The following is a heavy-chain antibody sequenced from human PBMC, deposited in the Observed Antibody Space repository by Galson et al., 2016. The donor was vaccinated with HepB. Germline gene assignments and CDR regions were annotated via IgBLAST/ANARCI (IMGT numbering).Heavy chain of an antibody. V-gene: IGHV4-39*01. CDR3: ARHHVSFTRGLGDTFDI. D-gene: IGHD3-10*01. CDR2: VGSGGDS. CDR1: GVSIISDIYF. Sequence: ETLSLTCSVSGVSIISDIYFWGWIRQPPGKGLEWIGTVGSGGDSWNNPSLKSRVTIQLDTSKNHFSLKLNSVAAADTAVYFCARHHVSFTRGLGDTFDIWGQGAMVTVSS. J-gene: IGHJ3*02.